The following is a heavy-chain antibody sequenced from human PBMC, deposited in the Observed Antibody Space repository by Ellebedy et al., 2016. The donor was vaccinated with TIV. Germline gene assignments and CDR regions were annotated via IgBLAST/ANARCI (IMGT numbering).Heavy chain of an antibody. D-gene: IGHD6-19*01. Sequence: GESLKISCAASGFIFSGHWMSWVRQAPGKGLEWVAAISSGSSYIYYADSVKGRFTISRDDDRNLLSLQMSGLRPEDTGVYFCTRDSSASNSWGQGTLVTVSS. V-gene: IGHV3-21*06. CDR1: GFIFSGHW. J-gene: IGHJ5*02. CDR3: TRDSSASNS. CDR2: ISSGSSYI.